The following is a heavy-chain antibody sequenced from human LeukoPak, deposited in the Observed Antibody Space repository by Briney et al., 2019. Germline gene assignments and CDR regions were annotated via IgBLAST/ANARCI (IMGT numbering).Heavy chain of an antibody. CDR1: GYSFTSYW. Sequence: GESLKISCKGSGYSFTSYWIGWVRQMPGKGLEWMGIIYPGDSDTRYSPSFQGQVTISADKSISTAYLQWSSLKASDTAMYYCARLGPNWGSHEDAFDIWGQGTMVTVSS. V-gene: IGHV5-51*01. D-gene: IGHD7-27*01. CDR2: IYPGDSDT. J-gene: IGHJ3*02. CDR3: ARLGPNWGSHEDAFDI.